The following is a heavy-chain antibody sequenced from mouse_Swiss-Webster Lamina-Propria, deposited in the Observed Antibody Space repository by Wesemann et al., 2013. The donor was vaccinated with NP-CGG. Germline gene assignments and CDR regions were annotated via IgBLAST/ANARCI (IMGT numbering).Heavy chain of an antibody. Sequence: QVQLQQSGAELVRPGVSVKISCKGSGYTFTDYAMHWVKQSHAKSLEWIGVISTYYGDASYNQKFKGKATMTVDKSSSTAYMELARLTSEDTAVYFCARGRYDYFDYWGQGTTLTVSS. CDR3: ARGRYDYFDY. V-gene: IGHV1S137*01. J-gene: IGHJ2*01. CDR2: ISTYYGDA. CDR1: GYTFTDYA. D-gene: IGHD2-14*01.